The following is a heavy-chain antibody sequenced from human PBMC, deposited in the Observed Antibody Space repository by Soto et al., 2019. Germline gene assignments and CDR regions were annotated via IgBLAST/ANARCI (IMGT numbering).Heavy chain of an antibody. CDR3: VRQGARDL. J-gene: IGHJ4*02. CDR2: IYPYDSET. D-gene: IGHD3-16*01. CDR1: GYSFSTYW. V-gene: IGHV5-51*01. Sequence: PGESLKISCQASGYSFSTYWIAWVRQMPGKGLEWMRIIYPYDSETRSSPSFQGQVTISADKSVSTAYLHWRSLEASDSGMYYCVRQGARDLWGQGTLVTVSS.